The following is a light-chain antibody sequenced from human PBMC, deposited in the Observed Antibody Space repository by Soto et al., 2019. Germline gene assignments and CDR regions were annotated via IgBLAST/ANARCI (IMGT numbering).Light chain of an antibody. CDR2: DAS. CDR1: QDITRN. Sequence: DIQMTQSPSSLSASVGDRVTITCQASQDITRNLNWYQQKAGKAPKLLIYDASDLEPGVPSRFSGGGSGPDFTFTITSLEPEDIATYYCQQYDILPFTFGQGTRLEIK. CDR3: QQYDILPFT. J-gene: IGKJ5*01. V-gene: IGKV1-33*01.